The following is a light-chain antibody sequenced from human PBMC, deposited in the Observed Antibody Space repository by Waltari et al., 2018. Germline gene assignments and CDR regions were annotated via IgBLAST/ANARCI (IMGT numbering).Light chain of an antibody. Sequence: QSALTQPASVSGSPGQSITISCPGTSSDVGSYNSVSWYQDHPGQGPEAMIYEFSNRPSGVSARFSGSKSGNTASLTISGLQAEDEADFDCSSQSSNNVVLFGGGTKLTVL. V-gene: IGLV2-14*01. CDR1: SSDVGSYNS. CDR2: EFS. J-gene: IGLJ2*01. CDR3: SSQSSNNVVL.